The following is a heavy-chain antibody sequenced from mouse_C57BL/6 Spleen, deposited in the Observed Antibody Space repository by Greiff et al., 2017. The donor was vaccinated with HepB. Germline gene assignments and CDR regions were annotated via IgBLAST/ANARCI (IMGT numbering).Heavy chain of an antibody. Sequence: EVMLVESGGGLVKPGGSLKLSCAASGFTFSSYAMSWVRQTPEKRLEWVATISDGGSYTYYPDNVKGRFTISRDNAKNNLYLQMSHLKSEDTAMYYCARDLPLYYAMDYWGQGTSVTVSS. V-gene: IGHV5-4*01. CDR2: ISDGGSYT. CDR1: GFTFSSYA. J-gene: IGHJ4*01. CDR3: ARDLPLYYAMDY.